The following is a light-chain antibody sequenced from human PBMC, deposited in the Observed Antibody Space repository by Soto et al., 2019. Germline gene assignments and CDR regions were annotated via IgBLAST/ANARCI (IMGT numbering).Light chain of an antibody. CDR1: HNIRTS. V-gene: IGKV1-39*01. CDR2: GAC. Sequence: TQSPGNLSLSPGERVTVSCRASHNIRTSLNWYQQKPGKARQILLYGACTLQSGVPSRFTGSGSGTDFTLTISSVQPEDFATYYCQQSYTTPPTFGQGTKVDIK. CDR3: QQSYTTPPT. J-gene: IGKJ1*01.